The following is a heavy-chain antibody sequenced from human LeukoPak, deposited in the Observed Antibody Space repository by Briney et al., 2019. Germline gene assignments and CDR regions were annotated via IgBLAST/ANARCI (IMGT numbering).Heavy chain of an antibody. Sequence: PSETLSLTCVVSGASISSGGYSWSWIRQPPGKGLEWIGCIYHSGGTHYNPSLKSRVTMSVDMSKNQISLSLNSVTAADTAVYYCARDIWGSSTWGPGTLVTVSS. CDR2: IYHSGGT. D-gene: IGHD3-16*01. V-gene: IGHV4-30-2*01. J-gene: IGHJ5*02. CDR1: GASISSGGYS. CDR3: ARDIWGSST.